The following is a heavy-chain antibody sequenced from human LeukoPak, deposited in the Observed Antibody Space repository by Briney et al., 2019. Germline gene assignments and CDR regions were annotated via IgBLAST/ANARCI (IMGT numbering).Heavy chain of an antibody. CDR3: ARGYRASPKLFDY. J-gene: IGHJ4*02. Sequence: SETLSLTCTVSGGSISSYYWSWIRQPPGKGLEWIGYIYYSGSTNYNPSLKSRVTISVDTSKNQFSLKLSPVTAADTAVYYCARGYRASPKLFDYWGQGTLVTVSS. CDR1: GGSISSYY. D-gene: IGHD5-18*01. CDR2: IYYSGST. V-gene: IGHV4-59*01.